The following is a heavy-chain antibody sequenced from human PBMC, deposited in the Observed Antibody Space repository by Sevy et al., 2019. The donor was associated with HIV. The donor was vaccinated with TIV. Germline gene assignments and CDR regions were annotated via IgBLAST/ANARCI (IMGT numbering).Heavy chain of an antibody. V-gene: IGHV3-7*01. Sequence: GGSLRLSCVASGFTLNSYWMSWVRQAPGKGLEWVANINQDGSVKYYVDSVRGRFTISRDNARNLVFLQMSSLRVDDSALYYCVRAIAKDGSFWGQGTLVTVSS. CDR2: INQDGSVK. CDR3: VRAIAKDGSF. D-gene: IGHD6-13*01. CDR1: GFTLNSYW. J-gene: IGHJ4*02.